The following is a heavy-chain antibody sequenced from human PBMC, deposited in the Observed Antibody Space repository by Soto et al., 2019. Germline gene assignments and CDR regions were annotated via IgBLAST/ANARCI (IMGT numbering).Heavy chain of an antibody. D-gene: IGHD3-10*01. CDR1: GFTFSGYG. J-gene: IGHJ6*02. CDR3: AREGSGIWNYYYYGMDV. V-gene: IGHV3-33*01. Sequence: QVQLVESGGGVVQPGRSLRLSCAASGFTFSGYGMHRVRQAPGKGLEWVAVIWYDGSNKYYADSVKGRFTISRDNSKNTLYLQMNSLRAEDTAVYYCAREGSGIWNYYYYGMDVWGQGTTVTVSS. CDR2: IWYDGSNK.